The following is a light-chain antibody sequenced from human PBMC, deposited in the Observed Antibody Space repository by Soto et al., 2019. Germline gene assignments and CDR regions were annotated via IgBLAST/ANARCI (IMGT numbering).Light chain of an antibody. CDR3: QRYGSSPLT. Sequence: EIVWTQSPGTLSLSPGERATLSCRASQSVSSNYLAWYKQKPGQAPRLLIYDASSRATGIPDRFSGSGSGTDFTLTISRLEPEDFAVYYCQRYGSSPLTFGGGTKVEIK. V-gene: IGKV3-20*01. CDR2: DAS. CDR1: QSVSSNY. J-gene: IGKJ4*01.